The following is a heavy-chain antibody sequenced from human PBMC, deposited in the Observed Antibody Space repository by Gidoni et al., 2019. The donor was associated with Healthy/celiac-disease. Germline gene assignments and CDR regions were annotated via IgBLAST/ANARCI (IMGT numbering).Heavy chain of an antibody. CDR2: ISAYNGNT. CDR3: ARDRRLGGYCSGGSCYSFFDY. J-gene: IGHJ4*02. V-gene: IGHV1-18*01. D-gene: IGHD2-15*01. Sequence: GREWMGWISAYNGNTNYAQKLQGRVTMTTDTSTRTAYMELRSLRSDATAVSYSARDRRLGGYCSGGSCYSFFDYWGQGTLVTVSS.